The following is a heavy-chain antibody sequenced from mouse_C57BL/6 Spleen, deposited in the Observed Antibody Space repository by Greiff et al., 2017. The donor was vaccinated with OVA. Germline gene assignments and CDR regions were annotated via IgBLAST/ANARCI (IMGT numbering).Heavy chain of an antibody. Sequence: EVQLQQSGAELVRPGASVKLSCTASGFNIKDDYMHWVKQRPEQGLEWIGWIDPENGDTEYASKFQGKATITADTSSNTAYLQLSSLTSEDTAVYYCTTSYYSTLFDYWGQGTTLTVSS. D-gene: IGHD2-5*01. CDR1: GFNIKDDY. CDR2: IDPENGDT. V-gene: IGHV14-4*01. J-gene: IGHJ2*01. CDR3: TTSYYSTLFDY.